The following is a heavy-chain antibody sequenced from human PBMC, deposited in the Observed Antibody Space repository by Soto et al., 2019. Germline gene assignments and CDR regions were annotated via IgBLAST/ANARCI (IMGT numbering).Heavy chain of an antibody. J-gene: IGHJ6*02. CDR3: ARMGDVPYYYSGMDV. Sequence: QVQLVQSGAEVKKPGASVTVSCKASGYTFTTYGVSWVRQAPGQGLEWLGWINGYNGNAKYAENLQGRVSMTPDTSTSTAYMELRSLRSDDTAVYYCARMGDVPYYYSGMDVWGQGTTVTVSS. D-gene: IGHD2-21*02. CDR1: GYTFTTYG. CDR2: INGYNGNA. V-gene: IGHV1-18*01.